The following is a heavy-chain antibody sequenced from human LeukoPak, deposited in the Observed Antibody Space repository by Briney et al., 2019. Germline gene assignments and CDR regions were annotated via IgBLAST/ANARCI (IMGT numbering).Heavy chain of an antibody. CDR2: ISGSSVNT. V-gene: IGHV3-11*06. CDR1: GFSFTDYY. Sequence: PGGSLRLSCAASGFSFTDYYVSWIRQAPGKGLEWVSYISGSSVNTNYADSVKGRFTVSRDNAKNSLYLQMNSLRAEDTAVYYCARGRLCSSARCYWFDYWGQGTLVTVSS. CDR3: ARGRLCSSARCYWFDY. D-gene: IGHD2-2*01. J-gene: IGHJ4*02.